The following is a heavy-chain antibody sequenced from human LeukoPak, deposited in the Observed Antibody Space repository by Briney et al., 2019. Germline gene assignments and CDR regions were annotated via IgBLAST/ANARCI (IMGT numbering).Heavy chain of an antibody. D-gene: IGHD7-27*01. CDR3: AKALNWGVYYGVDV. V-gene: IGHV3-23*01. Sequence: HPGGSLRLSCAASGFTLSNYAMTWVRQAPGKGLEWVSTITGSGGSAYYADSVKGRFTISRDDSKNTLYLQMNSLRAEDTAVYYCAKALNWGVYYGVDVWGQGTTVTVSS. CDR2: ITGSGGSA. CDR1: GFTLSNYA. J-gene: IGHJ6*02.